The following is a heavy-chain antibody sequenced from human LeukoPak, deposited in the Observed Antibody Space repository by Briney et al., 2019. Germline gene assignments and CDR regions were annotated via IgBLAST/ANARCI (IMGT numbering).Heavy chain of an antibody. J-gene: IGHJ5*02. CDR2: INPNSGGT. D-gene: IGHD2-2*01. Sequence: ASVKLSCKASGYTFTGYYMHWVRQAPGQGLEWMGWINPNSGGTNYAQKFQGRVTMTRDTSISTAYMELSRLRSDDTAVYYCATDCSSTSCDLFDPWGQGTLVTVSS. CDR3: ATDCSSTSCDLFDP. V-gene: IGHV1-2*02. CDR1: GYTFTGYY.